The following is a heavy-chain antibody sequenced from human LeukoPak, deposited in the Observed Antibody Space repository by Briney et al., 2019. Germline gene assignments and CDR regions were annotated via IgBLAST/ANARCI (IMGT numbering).Heavy chain of an antibody. J-gene: IGHJ3*02. D-gene: IGHD5-12*01. CDR1: GFTFSSYG. CDR2: ISGSGGST. Sequence: GGTLRLSCAASGFTFSSYGMSWVRQAPGKGLEWVSAISGSGGSTYYADSVKGRFTISRDNSKNTLYLQMNSLRAEDTAVYYCAKLEIVVNNAFDIWGQGTMVTVSS. V-gene: IGHV3-23*01. CDR3: AKLEIVVNNAFDI.